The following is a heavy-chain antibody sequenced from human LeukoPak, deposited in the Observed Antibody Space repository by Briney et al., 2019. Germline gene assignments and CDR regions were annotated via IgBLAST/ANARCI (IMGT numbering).Heavy chain of an antibody. CDR2: IYYSGST. CDR1: GGSISMYY. D-gene: IGHD2-15*01. CDR3: AREHCSGGSCYSGVFDP. Sequence: PETLSLTCTVAGGSISMYYCSWIRQPPGKGLEWIGYIYYSGSTNYNPSLKSRVTISVDTSKNQFSLKLSSVTAADTAVYYCAREHCSGGSCYSGVFDPWGQGTLVTVSS. J-gene: IGHJ5*02. V-gene: IGHV4-59*01.